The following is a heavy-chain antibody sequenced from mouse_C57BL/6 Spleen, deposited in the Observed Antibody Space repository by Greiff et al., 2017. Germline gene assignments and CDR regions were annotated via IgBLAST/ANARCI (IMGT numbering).Heavy chain of an antibody. V-gene: IGHV1-15*01. Sequence: QVQLKESGAELVRPGASVSLSCKASGYTFTDYEMHWVKQTPVHGLEWIGAIDPETGGTAYNQKFKGKTILTADNSSSTAYMELRSLASEDSAVYYCTRYDFDYWGQGTSLTVSS. CDR3: TRYDFDY. D-gene: IGHD2-14*01. CDR1: GYTFTDYE. CDR2: IDPETGGT. J-gene: IGHJ2*02.